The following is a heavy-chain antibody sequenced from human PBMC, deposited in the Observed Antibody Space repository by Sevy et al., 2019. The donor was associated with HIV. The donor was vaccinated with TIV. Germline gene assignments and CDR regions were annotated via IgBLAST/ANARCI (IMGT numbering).Heavy chain of an antibody. CDR2: ISYDGSNK. D-gene: IGHD1-1*01. Sequence: GGSLRLSCAASGFTFSSYAMHWVRQAPGKGLEWVAVISYDGSNKYYADSVKGRFTISRDNSMNTLYLQMNSLRAEDTAVYYCARARERRGYDAFDIWGQGTMVTVSS. V-gene: IGHV3-30*04. CDR1: GFTFSSYA. J-gene: IGHJ3*02. CDR3: ARARERRGYDAFDI.